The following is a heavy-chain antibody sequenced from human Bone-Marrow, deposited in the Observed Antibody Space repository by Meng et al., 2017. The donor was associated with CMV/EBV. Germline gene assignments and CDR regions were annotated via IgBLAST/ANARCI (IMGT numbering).Heavy chain of an antibody. CDR1: GFTFSSYA. CDR2: TSASGGST. CDR3: VRDDDYGAYFDY. J-gene: IGHJ4*02. Sequence: SCAASGFTFSSYAMSWVRQAPGKGLEWVSSTSASGGSTHYADSVKGRFTISRDNSQNTLYLQMSSLRVEDTAMYYCVRDDDYGAYFDYWGQGTLVTVSS. D-gene: IGHD3-16*01. V-gene: IGHV3-23*01.